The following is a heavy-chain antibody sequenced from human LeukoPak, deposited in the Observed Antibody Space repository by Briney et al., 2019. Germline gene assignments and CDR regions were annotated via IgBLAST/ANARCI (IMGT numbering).Heavy chain of an antibody. D-gene: IGHD4-17*01. J-gene: IGHJ5*02. CDR2: ISNSGNT. CDR3: ARHGYGDFKFDP. V-gene: IGHV4-59*08. Sequence: SETLSLTCNVSGGSISTHYWSWIRQPLGKGLEWIGYISNSGNTNYNPSLKSRATISVDTSKNQFSLKLTSVTAADTAVYYCARHGYGDFKFDPWGQGTLVTVSS. CDR1: GGSISTHY.